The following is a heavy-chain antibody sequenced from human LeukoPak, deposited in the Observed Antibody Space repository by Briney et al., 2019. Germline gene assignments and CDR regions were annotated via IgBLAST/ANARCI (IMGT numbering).Heavy chain of an antibody. J-gene: IGHJ4*02. V-gene: IGHV3-30*03. CDR3: ARDHSSGWYSDYFDY. Sequence: PGRSLRLSCAASGFSFSSYAMHWVRQAPGKGLEWVTIISYDATNKYYADSVKGRFTISRDNSKNTLYLQMNSLRAEDTAVYYCARDHSSGWYSDYFDYWGQGTLVTVSS. D-gene: IGHD6-19*01. CDR2: ISYDATNK. CDR1: GFSFSSYA.